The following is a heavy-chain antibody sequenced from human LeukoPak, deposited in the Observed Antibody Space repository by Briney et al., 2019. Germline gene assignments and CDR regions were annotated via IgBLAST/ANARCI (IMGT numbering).Heavy chain of an antibody. CDR1: GFTFGDYA. V-gene: IGHV3-49*03. CDR2: IRSKAYGETA. CDR3: TRDRGAYNLYDY. D-gene: IGHD1-1*01. Sequence: GGSLRLSCTASGFTFGDYAMSWIRQAPGKGLEWVGFIRSKAYGETADYAASVKGRFTISRDDSEAIAYLQMNGLKTEDTAVYHCTRDRGAYNLYDYWGQGTLVTVSS. J-gene: IGHJ4*02.